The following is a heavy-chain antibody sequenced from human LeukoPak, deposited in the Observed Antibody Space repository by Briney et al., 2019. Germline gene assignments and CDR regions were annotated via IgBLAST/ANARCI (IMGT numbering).Heavy chain of an antibody. Sequence: PSETLSLTCTVSGGSISSYYWSWIRQPAGKGLEWIGRIYTSGSTSYNPSLKSRVTISVDKSKNQFSLKLSSVTAADTAVYYCARVTEDTAMVDYWGQGTLVTVSS. CDR3: ARVTEDTAMVDY. CDR2: IYTSGST. J-gene: IGHJ4*02. V-gene: IGHV4-4*07. CDR1: GGSISSYY. D-gene: IGHD5-18*01.